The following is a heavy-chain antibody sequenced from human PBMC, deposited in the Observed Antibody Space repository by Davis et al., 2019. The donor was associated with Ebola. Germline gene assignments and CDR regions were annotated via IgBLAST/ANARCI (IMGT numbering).Heavy chain of an antibody. J-gene: IGHJ4*02. CDR2: IIPIFGTA. D-gene: IGHD1-14*01. CDR3: AASAGTVGKFDF. CDR1: GGTFSSYA. Sequence: AASVKVSCKASGGTFSSYAISWVRQAPGQGLEWMGGIIPIFGTANYAQKFQGRVTITADKSTSTAYMELSSLRFEDTAAYYCAASAGTVGKFDFWGQGTLVTVSS. V-gene: IGHV1-69*06.